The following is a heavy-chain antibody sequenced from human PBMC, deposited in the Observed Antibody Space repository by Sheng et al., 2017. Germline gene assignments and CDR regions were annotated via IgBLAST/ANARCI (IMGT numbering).Heavy chain of an antibody. CDR1: GGSISSYY. Sequence: QVQLQESGPGLVKPSETLSLTCTVSGGSISSYYWSWIRQPPGKGLEWIGYIYYSGSTNYNPSLKSRVTISVDTSKNQFSLKLSSVTAADTAVYYCARVGAGVXYWGQGTLVTVSS. D-gene: IGHD3-10*01. CDR3: ARVGAGVXY. V-gene: IGHV4-59*01. CDR2: IYYSGST. J-gene: IGHJ4*02.